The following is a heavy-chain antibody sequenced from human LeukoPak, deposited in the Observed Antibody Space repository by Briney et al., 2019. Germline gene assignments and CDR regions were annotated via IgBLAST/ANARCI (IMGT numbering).Heavy chain of an antibody. CDR1: GFSFSSYG. CDR2: IRYDGSNK. V-gene: IGHV3-30*02. D-gene: IGHD3-22*01. Sequence: PGGSLRLSCAASGFSFSSYGMYWVRQAPGKGLEWVAFIRYDGSNKYYADSVKGRFTISRDNAKNSLYLQMNSLRAEDTAVYYCARDNYYYDSSGYYHFDYWGQGTLVTVSS. CDR3: ARDNYYYDSSGYYHFDY. J-gene: IGHJ4*02.